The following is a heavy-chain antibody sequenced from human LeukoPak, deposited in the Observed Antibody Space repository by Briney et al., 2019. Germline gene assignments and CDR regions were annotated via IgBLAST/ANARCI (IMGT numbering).Heavy chain of an antibody. CDR3: ATGRSFSSSSPCEY. Sequence: GGSLRLSCAASGFTFSSYGMHWVRQAPGKGLEWVTRISYDGSNKYYADSVKGRFTISRDNSKNTLYLQMNSLRAEDTAVYYCATGRSFSSSSPCEYWGQGTLVTVSS. CDR1: GFTFSSYG. CDR2: ISYDGSNK. V-gene: IGHV3-30*03. D-gene: IGHD6-6*01. J-gene: IGHJ4*02.